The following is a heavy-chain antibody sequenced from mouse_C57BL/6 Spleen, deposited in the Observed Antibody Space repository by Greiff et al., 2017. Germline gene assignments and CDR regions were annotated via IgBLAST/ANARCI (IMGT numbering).Heavy chain of an antibody. Sequence: QVQLQQSGAELMKPGASVKLSCKATGYTFTGYWIEWVKQRPGHGLEWIGEIFPGSGSTHYNEKFKGKATFTADTSANTAYMQLSSLAAADSAICYGARWGYEDYWGQGTTLTVSS. CDR2: IFPGSGST. CDR3: ARWGYEDY. V-gene: IGHV1-9*01. CDR1: GYTFTGYW. D-gene: IGHD3-1*01. J-gene: IGHJ2*01.